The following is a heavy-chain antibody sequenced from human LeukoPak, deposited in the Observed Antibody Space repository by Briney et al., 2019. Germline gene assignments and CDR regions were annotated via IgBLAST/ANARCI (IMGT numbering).Heavy chain of an antibody. CDR1: GFTFSSYW. D-gene: IGHD3-10*01. CDR3: ARGNYYGQDY. Sequence: GGSLRLSCGASGFTFSSYWMHWVRHAPGKGLVWISRINSDGSTTSYADSVKGRFTISRDNAKNTPYLQMNSLRAEDTAVYYCARGNYYGQDYWGQGTLVTVSS. CDR2: INSDGSTT. J-gene: IGHJ4*02. V-gene: IGHV3-74*01.